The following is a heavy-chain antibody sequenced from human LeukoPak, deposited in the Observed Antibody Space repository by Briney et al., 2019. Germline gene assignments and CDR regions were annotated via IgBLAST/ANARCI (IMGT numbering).Heavy chain of an antibody. Sequence: SETLSLTCTVSGGSISSYYWSWIRQPAGKGLEWIGRIYTSGSTNYNPSLKGRVTMSVDTSKNQFSLKLSSVTAADTAVYYCARSRLEWFDHDAFDIWGQGTMVTVSS. CDR3: ARSRLEWFDHDAFDI. CDR2: IYTSGST. CDR1: GGSISSYY. V-gene: IGHV4-4*07. J-gene: IGHJ3*02. D-gene: IGHD3-3*01.